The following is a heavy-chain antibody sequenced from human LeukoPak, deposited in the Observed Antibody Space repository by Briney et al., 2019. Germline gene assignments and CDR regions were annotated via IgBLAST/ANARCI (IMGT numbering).Heavy chain of an antibody. CDR2: IYPSGGST. CDR1: GYTFSTYY. J-gene: IGHJ4*02. V-gene: IGHV1-46*01. D-gene: IGHD5-12*01. CDR3: ARDRERVVATMGYY. Sequence: ASVKVSCKTSGYTFSTYYMHWVRQAPGQGFEWMGIIYPSGGSTSYAQKLQGRVTMTTDTSTSTAYMELRSLRSDDTAVYYCARDRERVVATMGYYWGQGTLVTVSS.